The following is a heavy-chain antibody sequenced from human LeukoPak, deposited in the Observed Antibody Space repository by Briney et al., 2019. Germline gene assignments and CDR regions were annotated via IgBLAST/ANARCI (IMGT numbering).Heavy chain of an antibody. D-gene: IGHD2-8*01. CDR2: INQDGSQK. CDR3: ARLKDDVTKLDY. CDR1: GFTFSTYW. J-gene: IGHJ4*02. Sequence: GGSLRLSCAASGFTFSTYWMSWVRQAPGTGLEWVANINQDGSQKRYVDSVQGRFTISRDNTKNSLFLQMNSLRAEDTAVYYCARLKDDVTKLDYWGQGTLVTVSS. V-gene: IGHV3-7*01.